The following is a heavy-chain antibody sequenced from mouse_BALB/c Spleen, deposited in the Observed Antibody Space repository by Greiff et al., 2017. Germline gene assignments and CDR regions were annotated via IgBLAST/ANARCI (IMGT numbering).Heavy chain of an antibody. CDR1: GFTFSSYA. Sequence: EVQVVESGGGLVKPGGSLKLSCAASGFTFSSYAMSWVRQSPEKRLVWVAEISSGGSYTYYPDTVTGRFTISRDNAKNTLYLEMSSLRSEDTAMYYCARDDGYFDYWGQGTTRTVSS. CDR3: ARDDGYFDY. CDR2: ISSGGSYT. V-gene: IGHV5-9-4*01. J-gene: IGHJ2*01. D-gene: IGHD2-3*01.